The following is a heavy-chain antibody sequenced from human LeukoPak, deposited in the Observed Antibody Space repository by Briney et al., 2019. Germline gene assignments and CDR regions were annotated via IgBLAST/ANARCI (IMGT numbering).Heavy chain of an antibody. V-gene: IGHV4-59*08. Sequence: SETLSLTCTVSGGSISRYYWSWIRQPPGQGLEWIGYIYYSGSTNYNPSLKSRVTISLDTSKNQFSLKLTSVTAADTAVYYCASSAWGGGGFDYWGQGTLVTVSS. J-gene: IGHJ4*02. CDR1: GGSISRYY. D-gene: IGHD6-19*01. CDR3: ASSAWGGGGFDY. CDR2: IYYSGST.